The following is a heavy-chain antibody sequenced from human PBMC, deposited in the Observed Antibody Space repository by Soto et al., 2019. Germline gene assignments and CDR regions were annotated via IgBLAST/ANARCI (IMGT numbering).Heavy chain of an antibody. Sequence: SETLCLACPVSGASIINSYWSGIRESPGKGIEWIANINHSGRSKYTPSLKSRVIISVDTPNTQFPVTLDSVTAADTAVYYWAKGGLHGRGDWFDSWGQGTPVT. V-gene: IGHV4-59*01. CDR3: AKGGLHGRGDWFDS. D-gene: IGHD1-26*01. J-gene: IGHJ5*01. CDR2: INHSGRS. CDR1: GASIINSY.